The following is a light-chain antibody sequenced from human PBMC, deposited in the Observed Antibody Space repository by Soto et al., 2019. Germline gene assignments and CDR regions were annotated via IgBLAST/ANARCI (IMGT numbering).Light chain of an antibody. CDR3: QQHTNWPLT. Sequence: EVVLTKSPGTLSLSPGERATLSCRASQTISANLAWYQQRPGQAPRLLIYGASTRATGIPARFSGSGSGTDFTLTISSLEPEDFAVYYCQQHTNWPLTFGGGTKVDIK. V-gene: IGKV3-11*01. J-gene: IGKJ4*01. CDR2: GAS. CDR1: QTISAN.